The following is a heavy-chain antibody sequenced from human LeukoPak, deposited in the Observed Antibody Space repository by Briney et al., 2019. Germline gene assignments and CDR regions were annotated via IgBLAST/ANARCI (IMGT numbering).Heavy chain of an antibody. CDR3: AKPARTDAFDI. CDR2: IRGSGGNT. V-gene: IGHV3-23*01. Sequence: GGSLRLSCAASGFTFNNYAMNWVRQAPGRGLEWVSSIRGSGGNTYYADSVKGRFTISRDNSKNTLYLQMNSLRAEDTAVYYCAKPARTDAFDIWGQGTMITVSS. J-gene: IGHJ3*02. D-gene: IGHD1-14*01. CDR1: GFTFNNYA.